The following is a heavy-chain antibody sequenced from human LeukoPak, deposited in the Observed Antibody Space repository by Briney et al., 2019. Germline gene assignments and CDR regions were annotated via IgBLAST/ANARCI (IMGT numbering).Heavy chain of an antibody. CDR1: GFTFSSCA. V-gene: IGHV3-23*01. CDR2: ISGSGGIT. J-gene: IGHJ4*02. D-gene: IGHD3-22*01. Sequence: GGSLRLSCAASGFTFSSCAMNWVRQAPGKGLEWVSGISGSGGITHYADSVRGRFTISRDNSKNTLYLQMNSLRAEDTAVYYCAKDPTDFDSSGQTYFDYWGQGTLVTVSS. CDR3: AKDPTDFDSSGQTYFDY.